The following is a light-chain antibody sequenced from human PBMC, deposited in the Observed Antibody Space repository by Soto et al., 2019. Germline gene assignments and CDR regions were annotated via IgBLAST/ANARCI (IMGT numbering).Light chain of an antibody. CDR2: EAT. J-gene: IGLJ1*01. V-gene: IGLV2-14*01. CDR1: SSDIGPYNF. Sequence: QSALTQPASMSGSPGQSITISCTGTSSDIGPYNFVSWYQHHPGKAPKLIIYEATKRPSGVSYRFSGSKSGNTASLTISGLQAEDEADYYCTSYTITSPYVFGTGTKVTVL. CDR3: TSYTITSPYV.